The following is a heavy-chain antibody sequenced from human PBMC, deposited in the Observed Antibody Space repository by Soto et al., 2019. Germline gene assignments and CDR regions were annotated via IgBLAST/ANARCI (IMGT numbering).Heavy chain of an antibody. CDR3: AKGSNSGTPAAVHY. D-gene: IGHD1-1*01. J-gene: IGHJ4*02. CDR1: GFTFSNYA. CDR2: ISGSGGST. V-gene: IGHV3-23*01. Sequence: GGSLRLSCAASGFTFSNYAMSWVRQAPGKGLEWVSAISGSGGSTYYADSVKGRFTISRDNSKNTLYLQMNSLRAEDTAVYYCAKGSNSGTPAAVHYWGQGTLVTVSS.